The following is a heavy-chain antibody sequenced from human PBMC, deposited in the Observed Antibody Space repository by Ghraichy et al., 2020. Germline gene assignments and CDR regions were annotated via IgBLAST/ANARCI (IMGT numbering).Heavy chain of an antibody. J-gene: IGHJ6*02. V-gene: IGHV1-69*13. Sequence: SVKVSCKASGGTFSSYAISWVRQAPGQGLEWMGGIIPILGTANYAQKFQGRVTIAADESTSTAYMELSSLRSEDTAVYYCARGRSKARIHLWRGGDYYYALDVWGQGTTVTVSS. CDR3: ARGRSKARIHLWRGGDYYYALDV. CDR2: IIPILGTA. CDR1: GGTFSSYA. D-gene: IGHD5-18*01.